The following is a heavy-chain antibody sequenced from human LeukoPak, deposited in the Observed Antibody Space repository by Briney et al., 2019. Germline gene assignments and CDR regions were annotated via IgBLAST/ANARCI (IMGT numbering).Heavy chain of an antibody. V-gene: IGHV3-15*01. CDR3: TTNVLRWELFDY. Sequence: GGSLRLSCAASGFIFSNAWMSWVRQAPGKGLEWVGRIRSETDDGTTDYAAPVKGRVTISRDDSKNTLYLQMNSLNIEDTAVYYCTTNVLRWELFDYWGQGTPVTVSS. CDR2: IRSETDDGTT. CDR1: GFIFSNAW. J-gene: IGHJ4*02. D-gene: IGHD1-26*01.